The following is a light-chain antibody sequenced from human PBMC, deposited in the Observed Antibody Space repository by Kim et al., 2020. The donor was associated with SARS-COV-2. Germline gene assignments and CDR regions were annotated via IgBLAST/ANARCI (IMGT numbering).Light chain of an antibody. J-gene: IGKJ1*01. CDR2: DAF. CDR3: QQRGNWPLT. Sequence: EIVLTQSPGTLSLSPGERATLSCRASQSVGSSFAWYQQKPGQAPRLLIYDAFSRATGIPARFSGSGSGTDFTLTISSLEPEGFAVYYCQQRGNWPLTFGQGTKVDIK. CDR1: QSVGSS. V-gene: IGKV3-11*01.